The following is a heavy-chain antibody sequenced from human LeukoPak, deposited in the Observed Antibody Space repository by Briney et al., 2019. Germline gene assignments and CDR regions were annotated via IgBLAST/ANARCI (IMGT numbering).Heavy chain of an antibody. V-gene: IGHV3-64D*09. J-gene: IGHJ4*02. D-gene: IGHD1-26*01. Sequence: GGSLRLSCSASGFTLSRYAMHWVRQAPGKGLEYVSGINDNGGRTHYGDSVKGRFSISRDNSKNTLHLQMSTLRAEDTALYYCVKDVGGSYAFDYWGQGTLVTVSS. CDR2: INDNGGRT. CDR1: GFTLSRYA. CDR3: VKDVGGSYAFDY.